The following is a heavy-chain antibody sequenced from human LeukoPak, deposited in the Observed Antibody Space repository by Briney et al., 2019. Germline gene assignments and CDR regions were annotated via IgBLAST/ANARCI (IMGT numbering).Heavy chain of an antibody. V-gene: IGHV3-23*01. CDR1: GFRFSKYA. D-gene: IGHD5-18*01. Sequence: GGSLRLSCAASGFRFSKYAMSWVRQAPGKGLEWVSTINDRGTGTYYADSVKGRFTISRDNSKNTLSLQMNSLRAEDTAVYYCAKGLKTAVGPYMGYHYYMDVWGKGTTVTVSS. J-gene: IGHJ6*03. CDR3: AKGLKTAVGPYMGYHYYMDV. CDR2: INDRGTGT.